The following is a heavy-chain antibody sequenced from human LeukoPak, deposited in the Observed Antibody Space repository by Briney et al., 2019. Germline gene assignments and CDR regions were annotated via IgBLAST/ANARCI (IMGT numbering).Heavy chain of an antibody. CDR2: IYPGETS. D-gene: IGHD3-10*01. CDR3: ARAGDYGSGSYQYGMDV. Sequence: SETLSLTCTVSRGSISFYYWSWVRQPAGKGLEWIGRIYPGETSNYNPSLKSRVTMSVDTSKNHFSLRLTSVTAADTAVYYCARAGDYGSGSYQYGMDVWGQGTTVTVSS. CDR1: RGSISFYY. J-gene: IGHJ6*02. V-gene: IGHV4-4*07.